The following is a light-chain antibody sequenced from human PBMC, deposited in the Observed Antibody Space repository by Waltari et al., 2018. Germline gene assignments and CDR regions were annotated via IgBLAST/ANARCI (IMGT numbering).Light chain of an antibody. CDR2: DGN. J-gene: IGLJ2*01. CDR1: SSDSGGYEY. V-gene: IGLV2-14*03. Sequence: SALTQPDSVSGSPGQSTTISCSGISSDSGGYEYVSWYQQHPGKAPKVIIYDGNNRRSGVSNRFSGSKSGSSASLTSSDLQAEDEADYYCSSFTSSTTGIFGGGTKVTVL. CDR3: SSFTSSTTGI.